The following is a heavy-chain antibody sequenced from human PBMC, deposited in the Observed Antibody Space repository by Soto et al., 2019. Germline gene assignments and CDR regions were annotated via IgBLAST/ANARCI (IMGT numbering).Heavy chain of an antibody. CDR3: ARTESGYSYGFADV. J-gene: IGHJ6*02. V-gene: IGHV5-10-1*01. Sequence: GESLKISCKGSGYSFTNYWINWVRQMPGKGLEWMGRIDPSDSYTNYSPSFQGHVTISTDKSISTAYLQWSSLKASDTAMYYCARTESGYSYGFADVWGQGTTVTVSS. CDR1: GYSFTNYW. CDR2: IDPSDSYT. D-gene: IGHD5-18*01.